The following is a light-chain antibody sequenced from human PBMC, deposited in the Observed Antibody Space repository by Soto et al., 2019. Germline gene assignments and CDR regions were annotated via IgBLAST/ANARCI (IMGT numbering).Light chain of an antibody. Sequence: QSALTQPASVSGSPGQSITIFCSGSSSDIGEYKYVSWYQQHPGKAPKLMIYDVTNRPSGVSDRFSGSKSGSTAYLTISGLQAEDEADYYCNSYTTANTYVFGSGTKVTVL. V-gene: IGLV2-14*01. CDR2: DVT. CDR1: SSDIGEYKY. CDR3: NSYTTANTYV. J-gene: IGLJ1*01.